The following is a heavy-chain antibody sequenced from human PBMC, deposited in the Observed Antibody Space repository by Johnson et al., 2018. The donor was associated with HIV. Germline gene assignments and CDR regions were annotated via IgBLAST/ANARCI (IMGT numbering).Heavy chain of an antibody. V-gene: IGHV3-66*04. CDR1: GFTFSSYA. D-gene: IGHD1-26*01. CDR2: IYSGGST. CDR3: ARHLASGSYAGAFDI. Sequence: VQLVESGGGVVQPGRSLRLSCAASGFTFSSYAMHWVRQAPGKGLEWVAVIYSGGSTYYADSVKGRFTISRDNSKNSLYLQMNSMRAEDTALYYCARHLASGSYAGAFDIWGQGTMVTVSS. J-gene: IGHJ3*02.